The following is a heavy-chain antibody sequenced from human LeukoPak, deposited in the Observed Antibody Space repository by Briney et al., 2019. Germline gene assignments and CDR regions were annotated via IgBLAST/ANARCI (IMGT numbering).Heavy chain of an antibody. CDR1: GGSISSYY. J-gene: IGHJ6*02. CDR2: IYTSGST. Sequence: SETLSLTCTVSGGSISSYYWSWIRQPAGKGLEWIGRIYTSGSTNYNPSLKSRVTISVDTSKNQFSLKLSSVTAADTAVYYCARVPGRESSGYYPYYYYYGMDVWGQGTTVTVSS. V-gene: IGHV4-4*07. D-gene: IGHD3-22*01. CDR3: ARVPGRESSGYYPYYYYYGMDV.